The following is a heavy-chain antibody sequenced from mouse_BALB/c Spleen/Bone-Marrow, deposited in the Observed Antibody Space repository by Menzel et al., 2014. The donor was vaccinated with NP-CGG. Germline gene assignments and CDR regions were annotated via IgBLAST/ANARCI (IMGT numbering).Heavy chain of an antibody. J-gene: IGHJ4*01. Sequence: EVKLVESGGGLVQPGGSRKLSCAASGFTFSNFGMHWVRQAPEKGLEWVAYISGGSSSIYYGDTVKGRFTISRDNPKNTLFLQMTSLRSEDTAMYFCSRGEDYDGYAVDYWGQGTSITVSS. D-gene: IGHD2-4*01. CDR2: ISGGSSSI. CDR3: SRGEDYDGYAVDY. CDR1: GFTFSNFG. V-gene: IGHV5-17*02.